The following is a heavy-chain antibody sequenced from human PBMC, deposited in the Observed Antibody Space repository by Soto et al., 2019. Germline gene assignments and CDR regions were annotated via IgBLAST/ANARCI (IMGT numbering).Heavy chain of an antibody. Sequence: ASVKVSCKASGYILSSYYMHWVRQAPGQGLEWMGIINPSGGSTTYAQKFQGRVTMTRNTSISTAYMELSSLRSEDTAVYYCARERSAAGTGWFDPWGQGTLVTVSS. CDR1: GYILSSYY. D-gene: IGHD6-13*01. V-gene: IGHV1-46*01. CDR3: ARERSAAGTGWFDP. J-gene: IGHJ5*02. CDR2: INPSGGST.